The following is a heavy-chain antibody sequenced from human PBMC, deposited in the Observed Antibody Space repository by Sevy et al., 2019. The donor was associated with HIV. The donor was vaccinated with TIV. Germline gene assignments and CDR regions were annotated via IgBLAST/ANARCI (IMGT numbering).Heavy chain of an antibody. CDR2: IKPDGSDK. V-gene: IGHV3-7*01. CDR1: GFSFSAYW. J-gene: IGHJ4*02. Sequence: GGSLRLSCAASGFSFSAYWMNWVRQAPGKGLEWVANIKPDGSDKHYVDSAEGRFTISRDNAKNSLYLQMNSLRVEDTAMYYCAQETFGRFDSWGQRTLVTGSS. D-gene: IGHD1-26*01. CDR3: AQETFGRFDS.